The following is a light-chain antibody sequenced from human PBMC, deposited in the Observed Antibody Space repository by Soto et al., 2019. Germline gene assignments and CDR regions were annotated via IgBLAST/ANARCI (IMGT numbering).Light chain of an antibody. CDR1: QSLTTTF. J-gene: IGKJ4*01. CDR3: QQYDTSPLT. V-gene: IGKV3-20*01. Sequence: ENVLTQSPGTLSLSPGERATLSCRVSQSLTTTFLAWYQQKPGQAPRLLIYSASDRATGIPDRFRGSGSGTDFTLTISRLEPEDFAVYYCQQYDTSPLTFGGGTKVEIK. CDR2: SAS.